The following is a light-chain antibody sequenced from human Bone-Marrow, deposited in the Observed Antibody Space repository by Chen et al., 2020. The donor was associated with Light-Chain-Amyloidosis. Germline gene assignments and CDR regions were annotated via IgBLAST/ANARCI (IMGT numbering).Light chain of an antibody. CDR2: DNN. CDR3: AAWDDSLHGPV. Sequence: SVMTQPPSASGPPGPSVIISCSGGSSNVGGNSVNWYQHFPGAAPRLLIYDNNQRPSGVPDRFSASKTGTSASLAIRGLQSDDEADYYCAAWDDSLHGPVFGGGTKLTVL. J-gene: IGLJ3*02. V-gene: IGLV1-44*01. CDR1: SSNVGGNS.